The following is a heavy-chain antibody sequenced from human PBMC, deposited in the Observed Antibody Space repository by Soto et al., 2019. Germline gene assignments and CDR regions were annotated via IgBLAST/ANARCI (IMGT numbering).Heavy chain of an antibody. CDR2: IHHNGDT. V-gene: IGHV4-4*01. Sequence: QVQLQESGPGLVRPAGTLSLTCAVFGDSMNTNNWWSWVRQTPGKGLEWIGEIHHNGDTTYSPSLKGPSHLAPSKFKIPVLPRLASGTAAGTAGQFLAGTPQSWSSSRWHEVHFGYWGRGTLVTVSS. D-gene: IGHD2-2*01. CDR1: GDSMNTNNW. J-gene: IGHJ4*02. CDR3: AGTPQSWSSSRWHEVHFGY.